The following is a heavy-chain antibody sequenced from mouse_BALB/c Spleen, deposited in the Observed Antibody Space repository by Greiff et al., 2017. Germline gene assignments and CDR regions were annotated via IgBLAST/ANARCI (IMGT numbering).Heavy chain of an antibody. Sequence: EVQLQQSGPELVKPGASVKVSCKASGYAFTSYNMYWVKQSPGKGLEWIGYIDPYNGGTSYNQKFKGKATLTVDKSSSTAYMHLISLTSEDSAVYYCARSYYGYEGAMDYWGQGTSVTVSS. CDR1: GYAFTSYN. J-gene: IGHJ4*01. D-gene: IGHD1-2*01. CDR2: IDPYNGGT. V-gene: IGHV1S135*01. CDR3: ARSYYGYEGAMDY.